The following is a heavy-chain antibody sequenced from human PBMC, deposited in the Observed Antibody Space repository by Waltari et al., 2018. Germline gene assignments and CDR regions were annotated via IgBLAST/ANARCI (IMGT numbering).Heavy chain of an antibody. CDR2: IYHSGST. CDR1: GYSLSSGYY. V-gene: IGHV4-38-2*01. J-gene: IGHJ4*02. D-gene: IGHD3-10*01. Sequence: QVQLQESGPGLVKPSETLSLTCAVSGYSLSSGYYWGWPRQPPGKGLEWIGSIYHSGSTYYNPSLKSRVTISVDTSKNQFSLKLSSVTAADTAVYYCARVQGVITPFDYWGQGTLVTVSS. CDR3: ARVQGVITPFDY.